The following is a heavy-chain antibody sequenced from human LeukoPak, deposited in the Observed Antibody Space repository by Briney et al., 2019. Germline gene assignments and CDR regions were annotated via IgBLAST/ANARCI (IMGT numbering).Heavy chain of an antibody. V-gene: IGHV4-31*03. CDR3: AIVYCSSTRCYIGAFDI. CDR2: IYYSGTT. J-gene: IGHJ3*02. CDR1: GGSISSAGYY. D-gene: IGHD2-2*02. Sequence: SETLSLTCTVSGGSISSAGYYWSWIRHHPGKGLEYIGYIYYSGTTNYNPSLTSRVTISVDTSNNQFSLKLSPVTAADTAVYYCAIVYCSSTRCYIGAFDIWGQGTMVTVSS.